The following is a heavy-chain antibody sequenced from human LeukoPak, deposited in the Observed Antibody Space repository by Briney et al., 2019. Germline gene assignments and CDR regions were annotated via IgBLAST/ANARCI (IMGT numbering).Heavy chain of an antibody. CDR3: ARDHYYDSSGYFSRGSDAFDI. Sequence: SETLSLTCTVSGGSISSYYWSWIRQPAGKGLEWIGRIYTSGSTNYNPSLKSRVTMSVDTSKNQFSLKLSSVTAADTAVYYCARDHYYDSSGYFSRGSDAFDIWGQGTMVTVSS. CDR2: IYTSGST. D-gene: IGHD3-22*01. CDR1: GGSISSYY. V-gene: IGHV4-4*07. J-gene: IGHJ3*02.